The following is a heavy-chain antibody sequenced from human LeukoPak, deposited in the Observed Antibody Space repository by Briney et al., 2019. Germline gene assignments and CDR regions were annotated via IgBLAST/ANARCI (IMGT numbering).Heavy chain of an antibody. CDR1: GFTFSSYG. D-gene: IGHD2-15*01. CDR3: AKGLVAAEGDYYFDY. CDR2: IRYDGSNK. Sequence: SGGSLRLSCAASGFTFSSYGMHWVRQAPGKGLEWVEFIRYDGSNKYYADSVKGRFTISRDNSKNTLYLQMNSLRAEDTAVYYSAKGLVAAEGDYYFDYWGQGTLVTVSS. V-gene: IGHV3-30*02. J-gene: IGHJ4*02.